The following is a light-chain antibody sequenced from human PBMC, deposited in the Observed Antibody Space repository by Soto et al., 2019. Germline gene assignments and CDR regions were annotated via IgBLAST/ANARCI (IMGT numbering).Light chain of an antibody. CDR1: RSLSSTS. Sequence: EIVLTQSPGTLSLSPGERAALSCRASRSLSSTSLAWYQQRPGQAPRLLIYDASSRATGIPDRFSGSGSGTDFTLTINGLEPDDFAVYYCQRYGSSPRTFGPGTKVEI. CDR2: DAS. CDR3: QRYGSSPRT. J-gene: IGKJ1*01. V-gene: IGKV3-20*01.